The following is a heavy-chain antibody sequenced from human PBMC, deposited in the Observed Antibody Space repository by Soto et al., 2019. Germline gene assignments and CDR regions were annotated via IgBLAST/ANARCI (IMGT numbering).Heavy chain of an antibody. J-gene: IGHJ4*02. CDR3: ARDFYGGYTYGPGDY. V-gene: IGHV3-21*01. Sequence: GGSLRLSCAASGFTFSTYAMNWVRQAPGKGLEWVSSISSSSSFRYYADSVKGRFTVSRDNAKNSLYLQMNSLRAEDTAVYYCARDFYGGYTYGPGDYWGQGALVTVSS. CDR1: GFTFSTYA. CDR2: ISSSSSFR. D-gene: IGHD5-18*01.